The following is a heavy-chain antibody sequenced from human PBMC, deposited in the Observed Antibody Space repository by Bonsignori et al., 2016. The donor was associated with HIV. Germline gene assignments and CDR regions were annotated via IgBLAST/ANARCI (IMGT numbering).Heavy chain of an antibody. Sequence: PGKGLEWIGYIYHSGSTYYNPSLKSRVTISVDRSKNQFSLKLSSVTAADTAVYYCARDRPWGSEGDAFDIWGQGTMVTVSS. CDR2: IYHSGST. J-gene: IGHJ3*02. CDR3: ARDRPWGSEGDAFDI. V-gene: IGHV4-30-2*01. D-gene: IGHD3-16*01.